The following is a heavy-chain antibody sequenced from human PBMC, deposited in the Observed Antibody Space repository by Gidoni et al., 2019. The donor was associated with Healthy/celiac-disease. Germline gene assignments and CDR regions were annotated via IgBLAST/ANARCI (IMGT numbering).Heavy chain of an antibody. J-gene: IGHJ4*02. CDR1: GGSFSGYY. Sequence: QVQLQQWGAGLLKPSETLSLTCAVYGGSFSGYYWSWIRQPPGKGLEWIGEINQSGSTNYNPSLKSRVTISVDTSKNQFSLKLSSVTAADTAVYYCARGRGPYDILTGYPAGYWGQGTLVTVSS. V-gene: IGHV4-34*01. CDR3: ARGRGPYDILTGYPAGY. D-gene: IGHD3-9*01. CDR2: INQSGST.